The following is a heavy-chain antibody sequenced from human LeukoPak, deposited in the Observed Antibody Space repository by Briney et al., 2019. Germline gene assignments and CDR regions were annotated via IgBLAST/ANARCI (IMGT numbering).Heavy chain of an antibody. CDR1: GGSITNYF. D-gene: IGHD3-3*01. CDR3: ARGPLPSYYDFWSGYYNSLDY. Sequence: PSETLSLTCTVSGGSITNYFWSWIRQPAGKGLEWIGRIYTSGSTNYNPSLKSRVTMSVDTSKNQFSLKLSSVTAADTAVYYCARGPLPSYYDFWSGYYNSLDYWGQGTLVTVSS. J-gene: IGHJ4*02. V-gene: IGHV4-4*07. CDR2: IYTSGST.